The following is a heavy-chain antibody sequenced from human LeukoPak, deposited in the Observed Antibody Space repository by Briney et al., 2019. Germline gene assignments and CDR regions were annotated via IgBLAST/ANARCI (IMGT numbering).Heavy chain of an antibody. D-gene: IGHD1-26*01. CDR2: ISDDGLKT. CDR3: VKDGSGNFLFDY. J-gene: IGHJ4*02. V-gene: IGHV3-64D*06. Sequence: GGSLRLSCSASGCTFSTYALHWVRQAPGKGLEFVSAISDDGLKTYNADSVKGRFTISRDNSKNTLYLQMSSLRAEDTAVYYCVKDGSGNFLFDYWGQGTLVTVSS. CDR1: GCTFSTYA.